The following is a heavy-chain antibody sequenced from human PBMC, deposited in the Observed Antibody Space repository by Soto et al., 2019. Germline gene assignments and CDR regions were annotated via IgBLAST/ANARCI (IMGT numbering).Heavy chain of an antibody. D-gene: IGHD3-16*02. CDR1: GITFSNYA. J-gene: IGHJ4*02. CDR2: ISTSGGRP. CDR3: AKDPDRYDYVWGTYRYIDH. V-gene: IGHV3-23*01. Sequence: PVESLRLSCTASGITFSNYAMSWVRQAPRKGLEWVSSISTSGGRPYYADSVKGRFTISRDNSKNTLYLQMNSLRVEDTAVYYCAKDPDRYDYVWGTYRYIDHWGQGT.